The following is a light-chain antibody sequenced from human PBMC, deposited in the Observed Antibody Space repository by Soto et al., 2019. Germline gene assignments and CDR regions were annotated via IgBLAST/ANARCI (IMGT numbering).Light chain of an antibody. J-gene: IGKJ5*01. CDR1: QNVNSA. V-gene: IGKV3-15*01. CDR2: SAS. CDR3: QQYYNWPRT. Sequence: EIVMTQSPATLSVSPGERATLSCRASQNVNSAVAWYQQKPGQAPRLLMYSASTRATGLPARFSGTGSGKEFTLTINSLQAEDSAVYYCQQYYNWPRTFGQGTRLEIK.